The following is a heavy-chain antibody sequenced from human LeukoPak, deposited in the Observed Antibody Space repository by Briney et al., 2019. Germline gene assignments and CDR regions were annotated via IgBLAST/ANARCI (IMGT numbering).Heavy chain of an antibody. Sequence: GGSLRLSCAASGFTVSSNYMSWVRQAPGKGLEWVSVIYSGGSTYYADSVKGRFTISRDNSKNTLYLQMNSLRAEDTAVYYCARANRDPYCGGDCYPYYFDYWGQGTLVTVSS. CDR3: ARANRDPYCGGDCYPYYFDY. V-gene: IGHV3-53*01. J-gene: IGHJ4*02. CDR2: IYSGGST. D-gene: IGHD2-21*02. CDR1: GFTVSSNY.